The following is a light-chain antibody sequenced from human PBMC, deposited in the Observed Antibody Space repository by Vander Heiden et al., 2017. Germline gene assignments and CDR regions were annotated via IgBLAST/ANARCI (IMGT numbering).Light chain of an antibody. CDR1: QDINNY. CDR2: DAS. J-gene: IGKJ2*01. Sequence: DIQMTQSPSSLSASVGDRVTITCQASQDINNYLNWYQQKPGKAPKLLIYDASNLETGVQSRFSGSGYGTDVNFTISSLQTEDIATYYCQHEYHLPPMYTFGQGTKLEIK. V-gene: IGKV1-33*01. CDR3: QHEYHLPPMYT.